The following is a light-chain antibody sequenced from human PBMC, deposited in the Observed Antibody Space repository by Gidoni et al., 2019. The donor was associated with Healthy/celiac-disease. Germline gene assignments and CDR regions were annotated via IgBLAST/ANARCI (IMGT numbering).Light chain of an antibody. J-gene: IGKJ1*01. CDR2: WAS. Sequence: DIVMTQSPDSLAGSLGEMATINCKSSQSVLYSSNNKNFLAWYQQKPGQPPKLIFYWASTRASRVHDRFSSGWSGNDFTLTISSVQAEDVAVYCCQQYYTTPRTFGQGTKVEIK. CDR3: QQYYTTPRT. V-gene: IGKV4-1*01. CDR1: QSVLYSSNNKNF.